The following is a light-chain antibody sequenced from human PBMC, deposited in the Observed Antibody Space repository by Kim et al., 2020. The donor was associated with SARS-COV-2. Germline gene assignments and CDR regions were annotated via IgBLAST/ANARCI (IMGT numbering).Light chain of an antibody. CDR2: GKN. Sequence: VALGQTVRITRQGDSLRSYYATWDQQRPGQAPMLVIYGKNNRPSEIPDRFSGSSSGNTASLTITGAQAEDEADYYCGSRDTNHNVIFGGGTNLTVL. V-gene: IGLV3-19*01. J-gene: IGLJ2*01. CDR1: SLRSYY. CDR3: GSRDTNHNVI.